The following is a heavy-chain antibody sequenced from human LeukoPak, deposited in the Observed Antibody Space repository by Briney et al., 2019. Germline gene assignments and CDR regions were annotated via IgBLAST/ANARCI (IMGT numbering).Heavy chain of an antibody. J-gene: IGHJ6*04. V-gene: IGHV4-34*01. CDR1: GGSFSGYY. CDR3: ARGGATTVTTSYYYYGMDV. D-gene: IGHD4-17*01. CDR2: INHSGST. Sequence: PSETLSLTCAVYGGSFSGYYWSWIRQPPGKGLEWIGDINHSGSTNYNPSLKSRVTISVDTSKNQFSLKLSSVTAADTAVYYCARGGATTVTTSYYYYGMDVWGKGTTVTVSS.